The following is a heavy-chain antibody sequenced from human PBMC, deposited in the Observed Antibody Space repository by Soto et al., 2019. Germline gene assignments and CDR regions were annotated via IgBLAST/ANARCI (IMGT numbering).Heavy chain of an antibody. CDR3: ARHYSAMGV. V-gene: IGHV3-53*02. J-gene: IGHJ6*02. Sequence: EVQLVETGGDLIQPGGSLRLSCAASGFTVSRDSMTWVRQAPGKGLEWISIIYSDNHTDYADSVKGRFSISRDTSKNILYLQMNSLRAEDTAEYYCARHYSAMGVWGQGTTVTVSS. CDR1: GFTVSRDS. CDR2: IYSDNHT.